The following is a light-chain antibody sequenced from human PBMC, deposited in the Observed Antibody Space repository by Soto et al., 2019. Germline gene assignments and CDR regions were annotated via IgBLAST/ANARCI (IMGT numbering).Light chain of an antibody. V-gene: IGLV2-14*01. CDR3: NSYTTVPSPQWV. CDR2: EVS. J-gene: IGLJ3*02. Sequence: QSVLTQPASVSGSPGQSITISCTGTSSDIGTYNYVSWYQQYPGRAPKLIIYEVSIRPSGVSYRFSGSKSGNTASLTISGLQAEDEADYYCNSYTTVPSPQWVFAGGTKLTVL. CDR1: SSDIGTYNY.